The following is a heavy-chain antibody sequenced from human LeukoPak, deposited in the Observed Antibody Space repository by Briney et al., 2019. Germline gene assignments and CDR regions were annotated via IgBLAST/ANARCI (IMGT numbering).Heavy chain of an antibody. CDR3: ARGGYYDSSGYYGFDY. V-gene: IGHV4-34*01. Sequence: SETLSLTCAVYGGSFSGYYWSWIRQPPGKGLGWIGEINHSGSTNYNPSLKSRVTISVDTSKNQFSLKLSSVTAADTAVYYCARGGYYDSSGYYGFDYWGQGTLVTVSS. D-gene: IGHD3-22*01. CDR2: INHSGST. J-gene: IGHJ4*02. CDR1: GGSFSGYY.